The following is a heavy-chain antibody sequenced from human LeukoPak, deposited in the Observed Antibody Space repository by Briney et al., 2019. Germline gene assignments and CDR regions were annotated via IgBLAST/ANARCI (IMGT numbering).Heavy chain of an antibody. CDR2: IYSDNT. Sequence: GGSLRLSCAASGFTFSSYGMHWVRQAPGKGLEWVSFIYSDNTHYSDSVKGRFTISRDNSKNTLYLQMNSLRAEDTAVYYCARGPSGYHNTGGQGTLVTVSS. D-gene: IGHD5-12*01. V-gene: IGHV3-NL1*01. CDR3: ARGPSGYHNT. J-gene: IGHJ4*02. CDR1: GFTFSSYG.